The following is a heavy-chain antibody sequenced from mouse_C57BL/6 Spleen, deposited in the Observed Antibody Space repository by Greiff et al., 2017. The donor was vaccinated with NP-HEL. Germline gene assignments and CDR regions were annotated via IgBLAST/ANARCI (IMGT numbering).Heavy chain of an antibody. CDR3: TTRQLRLPFAY. V-gene: IGHV1-15*01. Sequence: VHLVESGAELVRPGASVTLSCKASGYTFTDYEMHWVKQTPVHGLEWIGAIDPETGGTAYNQKFKGKAILTADKSSSTAYMELRSLTSEDSAVYYCTTRQLRLPFAYWGQGTLVTVSA. CDR1: GYTFTDYE. J-gene: IGHJ3*01. CDR2: IDPETGGT. D-gene: IGHD3-2*02.